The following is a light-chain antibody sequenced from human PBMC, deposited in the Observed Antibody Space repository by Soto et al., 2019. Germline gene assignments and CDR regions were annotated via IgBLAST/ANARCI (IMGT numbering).Light chain of an antibody. J-gene: IGLJ2*01. V-gene: IGLV3-25*02. Sequence: SYELTQPPSVSVSPGQTARITCSGDALPKQYAYWYQQKPGQAPVLVIYKDSERPSGIPERFSGSSSGTTVTLTISGVQAEDEADYYCQSADSSGPYGVFGGGTKVTVL. CDR1: ALPKQY. CDR3: QSADSSGPYGV. CDR2: KDS.